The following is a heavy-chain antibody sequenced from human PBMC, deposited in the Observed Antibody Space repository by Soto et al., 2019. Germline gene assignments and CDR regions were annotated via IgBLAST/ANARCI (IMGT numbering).Heavy chain of an antibody. V-gene: IGHV3-30*18. CDR3: AKEYGSTWIDH. CDR1: GVNFGIYG. J-gene: IGHJ4*02. Sequence: GGPQSHSNGAAGVNFGIYGRHLVRQAPGKGLEWVAAMSYDGTKQYYVDSVKGRFTISRDNSRNTLFLQLNSLRDEDTAVYYCAKEYGSTWIDHWGQGTPVTGSS. D-gene: IGHD6-13*01. CDR2: MSYDGTKQ.